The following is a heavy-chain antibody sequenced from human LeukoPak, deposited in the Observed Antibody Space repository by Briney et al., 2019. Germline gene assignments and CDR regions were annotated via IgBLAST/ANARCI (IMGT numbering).Heavy chain of an antibody. CDR1: GGSIGSSYYY. D-gene: IGHD3-10*01. CDR3: AREDPSEYGSVDY. J-gene: IGHJ4*02. CDR2: IYYSGST. V-gene: IGHV4-39*02. Sequence: SETLSLTCTVSGGSIGSSYYYWGWIRQPPGRGLEWIGSIYYSGSTYYNPSLKSRVTISEDTSKNQFSLKLNSVTAADTAVYYCAREDPSEYGSVDYWGQGTLVTVSS.